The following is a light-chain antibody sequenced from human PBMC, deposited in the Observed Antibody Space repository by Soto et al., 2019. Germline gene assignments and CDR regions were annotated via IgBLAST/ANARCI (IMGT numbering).Light chain of an antibody. V-gene: IGKV1-5*03. CDR2: KAS. CDR3: QQYNSWT. J-gene: IGKJ1*01. Sequence: DIQMTQSPSTLSASVGDRVTITCRASQSISSWLAWYQQKPGKAPKLLIYKASSLESGVPSRFSGSGSGTESTLTISSLQPDDFATYYCQQYNSWTFGQGTKVDIK. CDR1: QSISSW.